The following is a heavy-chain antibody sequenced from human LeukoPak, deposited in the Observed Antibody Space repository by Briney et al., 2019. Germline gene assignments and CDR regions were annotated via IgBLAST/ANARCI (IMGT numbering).Heavy chain of an antibody. CDR3: AKDPLYGSGILYYYFDY. Sequence: PGGSLRLSCAASGFTFNRYAMSWVRQAPGKGLEWVAVISYDGSNKYYADSVKGRFTISRDNSKNTLYLQMNSLRAEDTAVYYCAKDPLYGSGILYYYFDYWGQGTLVTVSS. D-gene: IGHD3-10*01. V-gene: IGHV3-30*18. J-gene: IGHJ4*02. CDR1: GFTFNRYA. CDR2: ISYDGSNK.